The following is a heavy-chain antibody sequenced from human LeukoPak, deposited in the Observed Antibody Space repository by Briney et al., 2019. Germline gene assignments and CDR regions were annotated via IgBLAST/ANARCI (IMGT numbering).Heavy chain of an antibody. CDR1: GYTFTGYG. CDR3: ARSTAARPGRYYYYYYMDV. J-gene: IGHJ6*03. D-gene: IGHD6-6*01. Sequence: GASVKVSCKASGYTFTGYGISWVRQAPGQGLEWMGWISAYNGNTNYAQKLQGRVTVTTDTSTSTAYMELRSLRSDDTAVYYCARSTAARPGRYYYYYYMDVWGKGTTVTVSS. V-gene: IGHV1-18*01. CDR2: ISAYNGNT.